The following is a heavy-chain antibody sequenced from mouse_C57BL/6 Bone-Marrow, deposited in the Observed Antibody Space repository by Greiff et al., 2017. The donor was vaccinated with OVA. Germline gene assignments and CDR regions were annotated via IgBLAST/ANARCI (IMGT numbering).Heavy chain of an antibody. Sequence: LEWVATISSGGSYTYYPDSVKGRFTISRDNAKNTLYLQMSSLKSEDTAMYYCARGSTRWFDVWGTGTTVTVSS. CDR2: ISSGGSYT. V-gene: IGHV5-6*01. J-gene: IGHJ1*03. CDR3: ARGSTRWFDV. D-gene: IGHD1-1*01.